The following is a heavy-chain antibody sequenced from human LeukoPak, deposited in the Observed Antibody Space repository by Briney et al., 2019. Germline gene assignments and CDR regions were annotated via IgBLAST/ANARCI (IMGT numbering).Heavy chain of an antibody. J-gene: IGHJ5*02. CDR1: GFTSSSYE. D-gene: IGHD6-13*01. CDR3: ARGDGSSWYENWFDP. CDR2: ISSNGGST. Sequence: GGSLRLSCAASGFTSSSYEMNWVRQAPGKGLEYVSAISSNGGSTYYANSVKGRFTISRDNSKNTLYLQMGSLRAEDMAVYYCARGDGSSWYENWFDPWGQGTLVTVSS. V-gene: IGHV3-64*01.